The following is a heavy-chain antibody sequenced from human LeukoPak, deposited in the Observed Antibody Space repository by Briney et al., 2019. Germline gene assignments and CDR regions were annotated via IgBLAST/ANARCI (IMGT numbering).Heavy chain of an antibody. J-gene: IGHJ6*02. CDR3: ARETAYCGCDCYSMNAVYYGMDV. V-gene: IGHV3-23*01. D-gene: IGHD2-21*01. CDR2: ISGSGGST. Sequence: GGSLRLSCAASGFTFSSYAMSWVRQAPGKGLEWVSDISGSGGSTYYADSVKGRFTISRDNSKYALYLQMNSLRAEDTAVYYCARETAYCGCDCYSMNAVYYGMDVWGQGTTVTVSS. CDR1: GFTFSSYA.